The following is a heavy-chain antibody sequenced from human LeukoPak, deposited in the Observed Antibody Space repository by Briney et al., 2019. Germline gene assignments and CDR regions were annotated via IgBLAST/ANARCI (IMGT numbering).Heavy chain of an antibody. Sequence: PSETLSLTCTVSGGSISNYYWSWIRQPPGKGLEYIGYIYYSGSTDYNPSLKSRVTISVDTSKNQFSLKLSSVSAADTAVYYCARHYYDTSGYYIFDSWGQGTLDSVSS. CDR3: ARHYYDTSGYYIFDS. D-gene: IGHD3-22*01. CDR2: IYYSGST. J-gene: IGHJ4*02. V-gene: IGHV4-59*01. CDR1: GGSISNYY.